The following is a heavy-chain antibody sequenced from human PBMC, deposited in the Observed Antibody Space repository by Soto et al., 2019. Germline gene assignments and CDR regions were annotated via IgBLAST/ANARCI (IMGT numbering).Heavy chain of an antibody. CDR2: IDWDDDK. CDR3: ARRYDFWSGYYTPGTFDY. Sequence: GSGPTLVNPTQILTLTCTFSGFSLSTSGMCVSWIRQPPGKALEWLALIDWDDDKYYSTSLKTRLTISKDTSKNQVVLTMTNMDPVDTATYYCARRYDFWSGYYTPGTFDYWGQGTLVTVSS. D-gene: IGHD3-3*01. CDR1: GFSLSTSGMC. V-gene: IGHV2-70*01. J-gene: IGHJ4*02.